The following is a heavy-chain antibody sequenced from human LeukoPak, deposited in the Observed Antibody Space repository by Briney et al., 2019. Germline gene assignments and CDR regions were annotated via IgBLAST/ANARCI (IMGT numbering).Heavy chain of an antibody. V-gene: IGHV3-23*01. Sequence: GGSLRLSCAASGSTFSNFAMSWVRQTPEKGLEWVSAISGSDGRLFYADSVRGRFTISRDNSKNTLSLQMNSLRADDTAVYFCAKESPYSSNRLYYFDYWGQGTLVTVSS. J-gene: IGHJ4*02. CDR3: AKESPYSSNRLYYFDY. CDR1: GSTFSNFA. CDR2: ISGSDGRL. D-gene: IGHD2-21*01.